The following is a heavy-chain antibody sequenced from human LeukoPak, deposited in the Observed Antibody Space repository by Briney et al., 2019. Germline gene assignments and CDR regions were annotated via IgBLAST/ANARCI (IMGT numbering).Heavy chain of an antibody. CDR3: ARAPGPGGAFGI. D-gene: IGHD3-10*01. CDR1: GYSISTGFH. Sequence: SETLSLTCTVSGYSISTGFHWGWIRQTPGKGLEWIASMYHSGNTFYNPSLKSRVTISVDTSKNQFSLKLSSVTAADTAIYYCARAPGPGGAFGICRQGTMVTVSS. J-gene: IGHJ3*02. CDR2: MYHSGNT. V-gene: IGHV4-38-2*02.